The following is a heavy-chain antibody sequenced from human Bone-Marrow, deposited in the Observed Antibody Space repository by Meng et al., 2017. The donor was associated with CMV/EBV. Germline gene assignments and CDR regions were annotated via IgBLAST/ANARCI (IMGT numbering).Heavy chain of an antibody. CDR2: ISWNSGSI. J-gene: IGHJ4*02. CDR1: GFTFDDYA. V-gene: IGHV3-9*01. D-gene: IGHD3-10*01. CDR3: AKDRGVTHFDY. Sequence: SLKISCAASGFTFDDYAMHWVRQAPGKGLEWVSGISWNSGSIGYADSVKGRFTISRDNAKNSLYLQMNSLRAEDTAVYYCAKDRGVTHFDYWGQGTLVTFYS.